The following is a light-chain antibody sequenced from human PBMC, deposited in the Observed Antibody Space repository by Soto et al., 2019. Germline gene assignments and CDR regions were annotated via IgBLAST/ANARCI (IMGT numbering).Light chain of an antibody. Sequence: EIVMTQSPATLSVSPGERATLSCRASQSVNSNLAWYQQKPGQAPRLLIYGASTRATDIPARFSGSGSGTEFTLTISSLQSEDFAVYYCQQYNNWPPRTFGQGTKVDIK. CDR2: GAS. CDR1: QSVNSN. J-gene: IGKJ1*01. CDR3: QQYNNWPPRT. V-gene: IGKV3-15*01.